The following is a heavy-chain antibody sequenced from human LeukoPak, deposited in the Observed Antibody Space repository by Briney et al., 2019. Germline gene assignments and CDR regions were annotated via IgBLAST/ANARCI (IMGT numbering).Heavy chain of an antibody. Sequence: GGSLRLSCAASGFTFSDYYMSWIRQAPGKGLEWVSYISSSSSYTNYADSVKGRFTISRDNSKNTLLLQMNSLRVEDTAVYYCAKDLGGEGGSGFPGYWGQGTLVTVSS. CDR1: GFTFSDYY. D-gene: IGHD3-10*01. CDR2: ISSSSSYT. J-gene: IGHJ4*02. CDR3: AKDLGGEGGSGFPGY. V-gene: IGHV3-11*05.